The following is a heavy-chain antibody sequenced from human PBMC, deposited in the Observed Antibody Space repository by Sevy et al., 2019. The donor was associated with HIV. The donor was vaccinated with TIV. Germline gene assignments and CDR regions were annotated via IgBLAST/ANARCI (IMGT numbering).Heavy chain of an antibody. Sequence: ASVKVSCKASGYTFTNYDINWVRQATGQGLEWMGWMNPNSGNTGYAQNFQGRVTITRDTSINTAYMELSSLRSEDTAIYYCARTYGSLDYWGQRTLVTVSS. J-gene: IGHJ4*02. V-gene: IGHV1-8*03. CDR2: MNPNSGNT. D-gene: IGHD4-17*01. CDR3: ARTYGSLDY. CDR1: GYTFTNYD.